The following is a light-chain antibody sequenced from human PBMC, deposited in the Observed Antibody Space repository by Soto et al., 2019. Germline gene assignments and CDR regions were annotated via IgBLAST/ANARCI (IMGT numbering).Light chain of an antibody. CDR3: QEYDSFSWT. CDR1: QSVSGW. Sequence: DIQMTQSPSTLSASVGDRVTITCRASQSVSGWLAWYQQRPGKAPKLLIYKASNLDTGVPSRFSGSGSGTEFTLTFSSLQPDDFATYYCQEYDSFSWTFGQGTKVEIK. CDR2: KAS. J-gene: IGKJ1*01. V-gene: IGKV1-5*03.